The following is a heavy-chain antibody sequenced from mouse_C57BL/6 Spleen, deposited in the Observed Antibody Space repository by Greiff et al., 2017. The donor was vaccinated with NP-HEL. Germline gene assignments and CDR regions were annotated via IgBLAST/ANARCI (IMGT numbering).Heavy chain of an antibody. CDR3: KEGKDY. V-gene: IGHV1-15*01. CDR2: IDPETGGT. CDR1: GYTFTDYE. Sequence: VQLQQSGAELVRPGASVTLSCKASGYTFTDYEMHWVKQTPVHGLEWIGAIDPETGGTAYNQKFKGKAILTADKSSSTAYKELRSLTSEDSAVYYCKEGKDYWGQGTSVTVSS. D-gene: IGHD2-1*01. J-gene: IGHJ4*01.